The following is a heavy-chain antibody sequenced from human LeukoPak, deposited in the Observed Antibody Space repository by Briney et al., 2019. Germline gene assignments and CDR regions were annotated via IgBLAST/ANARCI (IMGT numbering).Heavy chain of an antibody. J-gene: IGHJ5*02. CDR2: ISYDGSNK. D-gene: IGHD4-17*01. Sequence: GGSLRLSCAASGFTLSSYGMHWVRQAPGKGLEWVAVISYDGSNKYYADSVKGRFTISRDNSKNTLYLQMNSLRAEDTAVYYCAKDRDYGDRVNWFDPWGQGTLVTVSS. CDR1: GFTLSSYG. V-gene: IGHV3-30*18. CDR3: AKDRDYGDRVNWFDP.